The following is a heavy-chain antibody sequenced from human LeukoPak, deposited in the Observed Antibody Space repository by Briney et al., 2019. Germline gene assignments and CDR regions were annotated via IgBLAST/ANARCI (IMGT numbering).Heavy chain of an antibody. CDR2: ISGSGGST. CDR3: ANQPTVTTAFDY. J-gene: IGHJ4*02. V-gene: IGHV3-23*01. D-gene: IGHD4-17*01. Sequence: GGSLRLSCAASGFTFSSYAMSWVRQAPGKGLEWVSAISGSGGSTYYADSVKGRFTISRDNSKNTLYLQMNSLRAEDTAVYYCANQPTVTTAFDYWGQETLVTVSS. CDR1: GFTFSSYA.